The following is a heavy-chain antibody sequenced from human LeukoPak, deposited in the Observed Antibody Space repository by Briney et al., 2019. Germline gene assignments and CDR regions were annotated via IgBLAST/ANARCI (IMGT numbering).Heavy chain of an antibody. CDR1: GFTFSSYA. Sequence: GGSLRLSCAASGFTFSSYAMSWVRQAPGKGLEWVSSIIVSGATYYADSVKGRFTISRDSFRGMLFLQMDSLRVEDTAVYFCAKGSVGNADFASWGQGALVTVSS. CDR2: IIVSGAT. D-gene: IGHD6-25*01. J-gene: IGHJ4*02. V-gene: IGHV3-23*01. CDR3: AKGSVGNADFAS.